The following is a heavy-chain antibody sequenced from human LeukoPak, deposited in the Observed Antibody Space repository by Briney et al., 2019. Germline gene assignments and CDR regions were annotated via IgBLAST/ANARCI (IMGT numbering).Heavy chain of an antibody. D-gene: IGHD3-22*01. CDR2: IIPILGIA. Sequence: SVKVSCKASGGTFSSYAISWVRQAPGQGLEWMGRIIPILGIANYAQKFQGRVTITADKSTSTAYIELSSLRSEDTAVYYCANYDSSGYMGYWGQGTLVTVSS. J-gene: IGHJ4*02. V-gene: IGHV1-69*04. CDR1: GGTFSSYA. CDR3: ANYDSSGYMGY.